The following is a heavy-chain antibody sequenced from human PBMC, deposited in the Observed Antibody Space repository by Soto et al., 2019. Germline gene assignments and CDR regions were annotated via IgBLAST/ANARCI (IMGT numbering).Heavy chain of an antibody. CDR2: ISGSGGST. V-gene: IGHV3-23*01. Sequence: EVQLLESGGGLVQPGGSLRLSCAASGFTFSSYAMNWVRQAPGKGLERVSVISGSGGSTYYADSVKGRFTISRDNSKNMLNLQMNSLRAEDTAVYYCARRGSGSYDDYWGQGTLVTVSS. D-gene: IGHD1-26*01. CDR3: ARRGSGSYDDY. CDR1: GFTFSSYA. J-gene: IGHJ4*02.